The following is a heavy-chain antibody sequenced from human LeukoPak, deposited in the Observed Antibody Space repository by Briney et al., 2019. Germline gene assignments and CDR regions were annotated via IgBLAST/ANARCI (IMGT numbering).Heavy chain of an antibody. Sequence: ASVKVSCKASGYTFTSYGISWVRQAPGQGLEWMGWISAYNGNTNYAQKLQGRVTMTTDTSTSTAYMELRSLRSDDTAVYYCAVSDKGLGAFDIWGQGTMVTVSS. CDR2: ISAYNGNT. D-gene: IGHD1-26*01. CDR1: GYTFTSYG. V-gene: IGHV1-18*01. CDR3: AVSDKGLGAFDI. J-gene: IGHJ3*02.